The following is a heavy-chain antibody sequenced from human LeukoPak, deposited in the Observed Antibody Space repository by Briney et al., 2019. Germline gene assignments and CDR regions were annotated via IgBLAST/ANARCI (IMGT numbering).Heavy chain of an antibody. CDR2: ISYDGSNK. CDR1: GFTFSSYA. D-gene: IGHD3-10*01. J-gene: IGHJ5*02. V-gene: IGHV3-30*04. Sequence: GGSLRLSCAASGFTFSSYAMHWVRQAPGKGLEGVAVISYDGSNKYYADSVKGRFTISRDNSKNTLYLQMNSLRAEDTAVYYRARGTAVLLWFGAQSGLDPWGQGTLVTVSS. CDR3: ARGTAVLLWFGAQSGLDP.